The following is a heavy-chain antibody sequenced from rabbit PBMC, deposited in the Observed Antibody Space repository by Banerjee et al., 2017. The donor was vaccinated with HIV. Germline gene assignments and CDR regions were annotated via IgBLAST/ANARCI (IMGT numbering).Heavy chain of an antibody. CDR3: ARDLSSSGWSDFAL. V-gene: IGHV1S47*01. J-gene: IGHJ4*01. CDR1: GFDFSSNA. CDR2: IYNGDGST. D-gene: IGHD4-1*01. Sequence: QEQLVESGGGLVQPEGSLTLTCKASGFDFSSNAMCWVRQAPGKGPEWIACIYNGDGSTYNASWVNGRFTISRSTSLNTVTLQMTSLTAADTATYFCARDLSSSGWSDFALWGPGTLVTVS.